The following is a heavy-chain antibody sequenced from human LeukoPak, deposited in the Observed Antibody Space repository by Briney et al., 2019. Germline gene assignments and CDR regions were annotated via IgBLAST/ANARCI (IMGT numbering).Heavy chain of an antibody. V-gene: IGHV1-69*05. CDR2: IIPIFGTA. D-gene: IGHD6-6*01. J-gene: IGHJ5*02. CDR1: GGTFSSYA. CDR3: ARDRGGESSSSKYNWFDP. Sequence: SVKVSCKASGGTFSSYAISLVRQAPGQGLEWMGRIIPIFGTANYAQKFQGRVTITTDESTSTAYMELSSLRSEDTAVYYCARDRGGESSSSKYNWFDPWGEGTPVTVSS.